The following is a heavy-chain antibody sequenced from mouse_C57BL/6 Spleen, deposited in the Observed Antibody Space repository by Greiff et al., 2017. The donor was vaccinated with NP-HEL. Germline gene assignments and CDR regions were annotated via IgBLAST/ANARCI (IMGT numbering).Heavy chain of an antibody. Sequence: VQLQQPGAELVKPGASVKVSCKASGYTFTSYWMHWVKQRPGQGLEWIGRIHPSDSDTNYNQKFKGKATLTVDKSSSTAYMQLSSLTSEDSAVYYCAQSLTGTSWYFDVWGTGTTVTVSS. CDR1: GYTFTSYW. D-gene: IGHD4-1*01. J-gene: IGHJ1*03. CDR3: AQSLTGTSWYFDV. V-gene: IGHV1-74*01. CDR2: IHPSDSDT.